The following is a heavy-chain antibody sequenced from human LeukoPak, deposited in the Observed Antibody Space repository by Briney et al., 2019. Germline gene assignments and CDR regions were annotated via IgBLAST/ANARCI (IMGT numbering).Heavy chain of an antibody. CDR2: ITTSGEST. J-gene: IGHJ4*02. V-gene: IGHV3-23*01. CDR3: AQRLSRGYYGKLIFDY. Sequence: PGGSLRLSCAPSGFTFSYFAMSWVRQSPGKGLEWGSSITTSGESTYYADSVKGRFAISRDNSGSTLYLQMNSLRIEDSAVYYCAQRLSRGYYGKLIFDYWGQGALVTVSS. CDR1: GFTFSYFA. D-gene: IGHD2-15*01.